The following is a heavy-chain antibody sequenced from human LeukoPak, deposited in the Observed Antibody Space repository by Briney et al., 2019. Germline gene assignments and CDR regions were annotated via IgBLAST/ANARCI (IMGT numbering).Heavy chain of an antibody. D-gene: IGHD3-22*01. J-gene: IGHJ4*02. CDR2: ISSSGSTI. CDR3: AKLYYDSSGYPYFDY. V-gene: IGHV3-11*01. Sequence: GGSLRLSCAASGFTFSDYYMSWIRQAPGKGLEWVSYISSSGSTIYYADSVKGRFTISRDNAKDSLYLQMNSLRAEDTAVYYCAKLYYDSSGYPYFDYWGQGTLVTVSS. CDR1: GFTFSDYY.